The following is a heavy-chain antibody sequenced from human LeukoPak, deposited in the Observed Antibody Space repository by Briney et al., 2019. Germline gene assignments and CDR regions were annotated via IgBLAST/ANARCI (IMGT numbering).Heavy chain of an antibody. Sequence: SETLSLTCTVSGGSISSYYWSWIRQPPGKGLEWIGYIYYSGSTNYNPSLKSRVTISVDTSKNQFSLKLSSVTAADTAVYYCARRAYGSGSYFDIWGQGTMVTVSS. CDR2: IYYSGST. CDR1: GGSISSYY. V-gene: IGHV4-59*01. J-gene: IGHJ3*02. D-gene: IGHD3-10*01. CDR3: ARRAYGSGSYFDI.